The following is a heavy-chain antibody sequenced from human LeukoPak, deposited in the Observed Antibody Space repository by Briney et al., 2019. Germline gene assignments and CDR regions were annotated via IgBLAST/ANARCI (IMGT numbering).Heavy chain of an antibody. Sequence: PSETVSLTCTVSGDSVRSDSWSWIRQAPGKGLEWIGDIYYSGDTNYDPSLKNRITISVDTSKNQFSLKMNSVTAADTAVYYCARIIAGRLDFWGQGTLVTVSS. CDR3: ARIIAGRLDF. V-gene: IGHV4-59*02. CDR2: IYYSGDT. D-gene: IGHD6-6*01. CDR1: GDSVRSDS. J-gene: IGHJ4*02.